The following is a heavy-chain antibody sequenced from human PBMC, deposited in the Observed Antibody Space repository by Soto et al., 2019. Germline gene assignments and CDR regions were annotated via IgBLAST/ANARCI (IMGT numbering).Heavy chain of an antibody. J-gene: IGHJ3*02. CDR1: GYTFTSYD. CDR3: ARSAYLRPAFDI. Sequence: ASVKVSCKASGYTFTSYDFNWVRQAPGQGLEWMGWVNPNSGNTDYAQKFQGRVTMTRNTSIRTAYMELSSLRSEDTAVYYCARSAYLRPAFDICAQRTFVTGSS. CDR2: VNPNSGNT. D-gene: IGHD3-16*01. V-gene: IGHV1-8*01.